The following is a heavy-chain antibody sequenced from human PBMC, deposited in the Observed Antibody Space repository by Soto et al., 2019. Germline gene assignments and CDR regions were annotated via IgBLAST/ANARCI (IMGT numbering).Heavy chain of an antibody. CDR1: GFIFRNHV. D-gene: IGHD3-3*01. J-gene: IGHJ4*02. Sequence: GGSLRLSCAASGFIFRNHVLNWVRQAPGNGLEWVSAIDNSGDGSFYADSVKGRFIISRDNSNYTVFLHMNNLKPEDTAFYYCAKIPPQGMIFGVGSWGQGTLVTVSS. CDR3: AKIPPQGMIFGVGS. CDR2: IDNSGDGS. V-gene: IGHV3-23*05.